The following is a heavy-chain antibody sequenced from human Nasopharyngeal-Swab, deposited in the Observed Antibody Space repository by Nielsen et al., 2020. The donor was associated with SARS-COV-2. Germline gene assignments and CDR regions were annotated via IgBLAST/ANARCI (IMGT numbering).Heavy chain of an antibody. CDR3: ARANSGSYFDY. CDR2: IYYSGST. Sequence: RQPPGKGLEWIGYIYYSGSTYYNPSLKSRVTISVDTSKNQFSLKLSSVTAADTAVYYCARANSGSYFDYWGQGTLVTVSS. J-gene: IGHJ4*02. V-gene: IGHV4-31*02. D-gene: IGHD1-26*01.